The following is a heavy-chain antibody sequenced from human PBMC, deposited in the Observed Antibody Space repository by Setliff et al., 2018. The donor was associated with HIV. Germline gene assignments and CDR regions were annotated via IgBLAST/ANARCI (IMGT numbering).Heavy chain of an antibody. Sequence: SETLSLTCTVSGGSISSSNYYWGWIRQPPGKGLEWIGSIYYSGSTYYNPSLKSRVTISVDTSKNQFSLKLSSVTAADTAVYYCAKEGQWLEGFFDHWGQGTLVTVSS. D-gene: IGHD6-19*01. CDR3: AKEGQWLEGFFDH. CDR2: IYYSGST. V-gene: IGHV4-39*07. J-gene: IGHJ4*02. CDR1: GGSISSSNYY.